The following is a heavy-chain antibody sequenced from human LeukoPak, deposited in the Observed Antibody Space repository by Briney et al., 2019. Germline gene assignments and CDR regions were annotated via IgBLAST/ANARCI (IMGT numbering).Heavy chain of an antibody. CDR2: IYHSGGT. V-gene: IGHV4-59*08. CDR1: GGPISSYY. Sequence: SETLSLTCTVSGGPISSYYWSWIRQPPGKGLEWIGYIYHSGGTNYNPSLKSRVSMSIDTSKNQFSLKLNSVTAADTAVYYCAREYSSGWYLTFDYWGQGTLVTVSS. D-gene: IGHD6-19*01. J-gene: IGHJ4*02. CDR3: AREYSSGWYLTFDY.